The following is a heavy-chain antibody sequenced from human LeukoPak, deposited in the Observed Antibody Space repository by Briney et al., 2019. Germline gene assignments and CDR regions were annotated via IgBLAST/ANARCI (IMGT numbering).Heavy chain of an antibody. CDR2: INPNSGGT. J-gene: IGHJ3*02. D-gene: IGHD1-26*01. CDR1: GYTFTGYY. Sequence: GASVKVSCKASGYTFTGYYMHWVRQAPGQGLEWMGWINPNSGGTNYAQKFQGRVTMTRDTSISTAYMELSRLRSDDTAVYYCAIVGASLVLGAFDIWGQGTMVTVSS. CDR3: AIVGASLVLGAFDI. V-gene: IGHV1-2*02.